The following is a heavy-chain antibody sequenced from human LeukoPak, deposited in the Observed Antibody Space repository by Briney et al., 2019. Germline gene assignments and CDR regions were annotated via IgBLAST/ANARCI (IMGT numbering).Heavy chain of an antibody. D-gene: IGHD3-22*01. CDR1: GGTFSSYA. V-gene: IGHV1-69*06. CDR3: ARVRYYYDSSGAPTFDD. CDR2: IIPIFGTA. Sequence: ASVKVSCKASGGTFSSYAISWVRQAPGQGLEWMGGIIPIFGTANYAQKFQGRVTITADKSTSTAYMELSRLRSDDTAVYYCARVRYYYDSSGAPTFDDGGQGTRVTAAS. J-gene: IGHJ4*02.